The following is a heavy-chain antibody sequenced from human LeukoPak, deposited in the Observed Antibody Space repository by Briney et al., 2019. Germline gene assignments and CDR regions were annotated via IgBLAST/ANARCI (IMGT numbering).Heavy chain of an antibody. V-gene: IGHV4-30-2*01. J-gene: IGHJ4*02. Sequence: SQTLSLTCNVSGDSISSGTHYWNWLRQPPGKGLEWIGYIYPSGNTYYNPSLKSRVTISVDRSENDFSLKLSSVTAADTAVYYCARHRGSSSLFDYWGQGTLVTVSS. CDR1: GDSISSGTHY. D-gene: IGHD6-6*01. CDR3: ARHRGSSSLFDY. CDR2: IYPSGNT.